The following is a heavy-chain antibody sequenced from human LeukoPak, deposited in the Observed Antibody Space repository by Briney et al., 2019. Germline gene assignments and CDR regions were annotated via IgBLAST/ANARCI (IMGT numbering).Heavy chain of an antibody. J-gene: IGHJ4*02. Sequence: GGSLRLSCAASGFTFSSYEMNWVRQAPGKGLEWVSYISSSGSTIYYADSVKGRFTISRDNSKNTLYLQMNSLRAEDTAVYYCAKDRHSGYPYYFDYWGQGTLVTVSS. CDR2: ISSSGSTI. D-gene: IGHD3-22*01. CDR3: AKDRHSGYPYYFDY. V-gene: IGHV3-48*03. CDR1: GFTFSSYE.